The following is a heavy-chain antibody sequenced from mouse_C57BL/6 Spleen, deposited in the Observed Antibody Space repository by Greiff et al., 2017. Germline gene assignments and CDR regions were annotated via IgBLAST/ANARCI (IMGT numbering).Heavy chain of an antibody. CDR2: INPSSGYP. J-gene: IGHJ4*01. V-gene: IGHV1-4*01. D-gene: IGHD3-3*01. CDR1: GYTFTSYT. Sequence: QVQLQQSGAELARPGASVKMSCKASGYTFTSYTMHWVKQRPGQGLEWIGYINPSSGYPKYNQKFKDKATLTADKSSSTAYMQLSSLTSEDSAVYYCARRDEYYAMDYWGQGTSVTVSS. CDR3: ARRDEYYAMDY.